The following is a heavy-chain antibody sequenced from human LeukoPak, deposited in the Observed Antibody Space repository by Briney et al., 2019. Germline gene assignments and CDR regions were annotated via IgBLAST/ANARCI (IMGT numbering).Heavy chain of an antibody. Sequence: SQTLSLTCTVSGGSISSGDYYWSWIRQPPGKGLEWIGYIYYSRSTYYNPSLKSRVTISVDTSKNQFSLKLSSVTAADTAVYYCASGSLTRGTFDYWGQGTLVTVSS. D-gene: IGHD1-26*01. CDR1: GGSISSGDYY. V-gene: IGHV4-30-4*01. CDR2: IYYSRST. J-gene: IGHJ4*02. CDR3: ASGSLTRGTFDY.